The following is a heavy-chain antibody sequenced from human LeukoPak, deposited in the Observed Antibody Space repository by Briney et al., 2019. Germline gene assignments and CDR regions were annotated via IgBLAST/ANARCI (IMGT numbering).Heavy chain of an antibody. CDR3: ARDEANYYGSGSYFDY. V-gene: IGHV1-2*02. CDR2: INPNSGGT. CDR1: GYTFTGYY. J-gene: IGHJ4*02. Sequence: PGASVKVSCKASGYTFTGYYIHWVRQAPGQGLEWMGWINPNSGGTNYPQKFQGRVTMTRDTSISTAYMELSRLRSDDTAVYYCARDEANYYGSGSYFDYWGRGTLVTVSS. D-gene: IGHD3-10*01.